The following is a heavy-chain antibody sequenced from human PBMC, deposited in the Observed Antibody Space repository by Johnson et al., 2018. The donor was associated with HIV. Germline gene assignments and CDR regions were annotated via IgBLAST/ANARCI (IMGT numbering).Heavy chain of an antibody. CDR2: IWYDGSNK. J-gene: IGHJ3*02. CDR1: GFTFSNYG. V-gene: IGHV3-33*06. CDR3: AKGPRADAFDI. Sequence: QVQLVESGGGVVQPGRSLRLSCAASGFTFSNYGMHWVRQAPGKGLEWVAVIWYDGSNKYYADSVKGRFTISRDNSKNTLYLQMNSLRAEDTAVYYCAKGPRADAFDIWGQGTMVTVSS.